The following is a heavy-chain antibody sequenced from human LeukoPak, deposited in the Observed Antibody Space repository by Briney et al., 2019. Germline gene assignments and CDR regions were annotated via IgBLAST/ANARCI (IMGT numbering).Heavy chain of an antibody. CDR1: GGSISSSSYY. Sequence: RPSETLSLTCTVSGGSISSSSYYWGWIRQPPGKGLEWIGSIYYSGSTYYNPSLKSRVTISVDTSKNQFSLKLSSLTAADTAMYYCARYGSASVDYWGQGTLVTVSS. CDR3: ARYGSASVDY. J-gene: IGHJ4*02. CDR2: IYYSGST. V-gene: IGHV4-39*07. D-gene: IGHD3-10*01.